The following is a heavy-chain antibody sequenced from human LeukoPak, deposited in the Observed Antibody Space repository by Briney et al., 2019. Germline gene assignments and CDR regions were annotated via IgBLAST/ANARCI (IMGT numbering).Heavy chain of an antibody. CDR2: IYYSGST. CDR3: ARDYREGYFDY. CDR1: GGSISSSSYY. Sequence: SETLSLTCTVSGGSISSSSYYWGWIRQPPGKGLEWIGSIYYSGSTNYNPSLKSRVTISVDTSKNQFSLKLSSVTAADTAVYYCARDYREGYFDYWGQGTLVTVSS. J-gene: IGHJ4*02. D-gene: IGHD4-11*01. V-gene: IGHV4-39*07.